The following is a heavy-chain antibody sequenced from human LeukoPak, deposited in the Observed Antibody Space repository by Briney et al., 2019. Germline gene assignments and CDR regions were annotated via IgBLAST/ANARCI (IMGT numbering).Heavy chain of an antibody. CDR3: ARHVSSSGWTYYYYYYGMDV. V-gene: IGHV4-39*01. CDR2: IYYSGST. J-gene: IGHJ6*02. Sequence: SETLSLTCTVSGGSISSSSYYWGWIRQPPGKGLEWIGSIYYSGSTYYNPSLKSRVTISVDTSKNQFPLKLSSVTAADTAVYYCARHVSSSGWTYYYYYYGMDVWGQGTTVTVSS. D-gene: IGHD6-19*01. CDR1: GGSISSSSYY.